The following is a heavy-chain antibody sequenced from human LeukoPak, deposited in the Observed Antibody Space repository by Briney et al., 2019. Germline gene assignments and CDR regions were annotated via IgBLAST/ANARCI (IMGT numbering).Heavy chain of an antibody. CDR1: GAPISDYD. Sequence: AETLSLTCTVSGAPISDYDWGWIRQPAGKGLEWVGRISITDSTNYNPSLTSRVTMSVATSKNQFSLNLRSLSAADTAVYYCARLRRDSSGWYADDSWGQGTLVTVSS. CDR2: ISITDST. D-gene: IGHD6-19*01. CDR3: ARLRRDSSGWYADDS. V-gene: IGHV4-4*07. J-gene: IGHJ4*02.